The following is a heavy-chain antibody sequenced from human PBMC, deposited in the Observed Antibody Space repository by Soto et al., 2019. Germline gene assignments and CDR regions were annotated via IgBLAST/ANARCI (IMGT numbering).Heavy chain of an antibody. CDR1: GGTFSSYT. CDR3: ARAGTYGDNDY. CDR2: IIPILGIT. Sequence: QVQLVQSGAEVKKPGSSVKVSCKASGGTFSSYTISWVRQAPGQGLEWMGRIIPILGITNYAQKFQGRVTITADKSTSTAYMELSSLRSEDTAVYYCARAGTYGDNDYWGQGTLVTVSS. J-gene: IGHJ4*02. V-gene: IGHV1-69*02. D-gene: IGHD4-17*01.